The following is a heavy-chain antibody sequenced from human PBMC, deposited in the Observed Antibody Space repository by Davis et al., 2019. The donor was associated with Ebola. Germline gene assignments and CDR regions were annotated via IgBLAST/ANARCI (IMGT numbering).Heavy chain of an antibody. CDR3: AKDVPRYYDFWSGYSFDY. J-gene: IGHJ4*02. V-gene: IGHV3-23*01. Sequence: GGSLRLSCAASGFTFSSYAMSWVRQAPGKGLEWVSAISGSGGSTYYADSVKGRFTISRDNSKNTLYLQMNSLRAEDTAVYYCAKDVPRYYDFWSGYSFDYWGQGTLVTVSS. CDR1: GFTFSSYA. CDR2: ISGSGGST. D-gene: IGHD3-3*01.